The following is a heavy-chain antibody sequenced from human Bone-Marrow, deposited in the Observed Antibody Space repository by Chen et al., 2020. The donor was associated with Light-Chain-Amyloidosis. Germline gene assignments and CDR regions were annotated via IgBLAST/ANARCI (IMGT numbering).Heavy chain of an antibody. CDR2: ISRSSSHI. D-gene: IGHD1-26*01. J-gene: IGHJ4*02. Sequence: EVPLVESGGGLVKPGGSLRLSCVASGFTFSSYTMNWVRQTPGRGLEWVSSISRSSSHIYYADSMRGRFTISRDNAKNSLYLQMNNLRAEDTAVYYCARGGSYYYFDYWGQGILVTVSS. CDR1: GFTFSSYT. V-gene: IGHV3-21*01. CDR3: ARGGSYYYFDY.